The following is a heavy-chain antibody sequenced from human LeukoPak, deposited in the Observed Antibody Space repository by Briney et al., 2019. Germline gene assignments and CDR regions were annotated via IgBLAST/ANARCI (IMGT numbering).Heavy chain of an antibody. V-gene: IGHV3-53*01. Sequence: GGSLRLSCAASGFTFYSYWMTWVRQAPGKGLEWVSVIYSGGSTYYADSVKGRFTISRDNSKNTLYLQMNSLRAEDTAVYYCARERDEDAFDIWGQGTMVTVSS. D-gene: IGHD2-21*02. CDR1: GFTFYSYW. J-gene: IGHJ3*02. CDR3: ARERDEDAFDI. CDR2: IYSGGST.